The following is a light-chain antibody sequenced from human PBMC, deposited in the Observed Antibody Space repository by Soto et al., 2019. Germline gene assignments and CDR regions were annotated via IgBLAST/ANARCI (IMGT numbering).Light chain of an antibody. Sequence: IQMTHSPSSLSASPADRVIITCRASQSISNYLDWYQQKPGKAPKLLIYAASTLQSGVPSRFSGSGSGTDFTLTISCLQSEDFATYYCQQYYSYPRTFGQGTKVDIK. V-gene: IGKV1-8*01. CDR1: QSISNY. CDR2: AAS. CDR3: QQYYSYPRT. J-gene: IGKJ1*01.